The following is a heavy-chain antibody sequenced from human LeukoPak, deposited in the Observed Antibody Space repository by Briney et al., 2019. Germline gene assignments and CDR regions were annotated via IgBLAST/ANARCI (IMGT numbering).Heavy chain of an antibody. Sequence: PSETLSLTCAVSGGSISSSNWWSWVRQPPGKGLEWIGEIYHSGSTNYNPSLKSRVTISVDKSKNQFSLKLSSVTAADTAVYYCARAVYDILTGYPYGAFDIWGQGTMVTVSS. V-gene: IGHV4-4*02. J-gene: IGHJ3*02. CDR3: ARAVYDILTGYPYGAFDI. CDR1: GGSISSSNW. CDR2: IYHSGST. D-gene: IGHD3-9*01.